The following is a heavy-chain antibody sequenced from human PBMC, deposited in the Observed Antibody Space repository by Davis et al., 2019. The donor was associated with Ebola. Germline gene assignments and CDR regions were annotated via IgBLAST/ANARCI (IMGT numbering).Heavy chain of an antibody. V-gene: IGHV5-51*01. D-gene: IGHD1-26*01. CDR1: GNGFTSYW. Sequence: GESLKISCKNSGNGFTSYWIGWVRQMPGRGLEWMGIIYPYDSDTRYSPSFQGQVTISADKSISTAYLQWSSLKASDTAMYYCARLLFSYYYMDVWGKGTTVTVSS. J-gene: IGHJ6*03. CDR2: IYPYDSDT. CDR3: ARLLFSYYYMDV.